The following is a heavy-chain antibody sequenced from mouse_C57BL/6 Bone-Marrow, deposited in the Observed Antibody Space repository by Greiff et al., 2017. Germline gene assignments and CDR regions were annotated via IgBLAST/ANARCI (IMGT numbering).Heavy chain of an antibody. V-gene: IGHV14-4*01. CDR2: LDPENGDT. CDR3: TMYY. Sequence: VQLKESGAELVRPGASVKLSCTASGFNIKDDYMHWVKQRPEQGLEWIGWLDPENGDTEYASQFPGKATITADTSSNTAYLQLSSLTSEDTAVYYCTMYYWGQGTSVTVSS. J-gene: IGHJ4*01. CDR1: GFNIKDDY.